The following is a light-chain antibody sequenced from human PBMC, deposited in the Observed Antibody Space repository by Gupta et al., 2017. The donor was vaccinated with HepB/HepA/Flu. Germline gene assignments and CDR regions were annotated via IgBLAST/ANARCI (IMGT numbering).Light chain of an antibody. CDR1: VLAKKY. J-gene: IGLJ2*01. V-gene: IGLV3-27*01. Sequence: SYELTQPSSVSVSPGQAARITCPGDVLAKKYARWFQQKPGQAPVLVIDKDSERPSGIPERVSGSSSGTTVTFTISGAQVEDESYYDSYYATDNNLGVFGGGTKLTVL. CDR2: KDS. CDR3: YYATDNNLGV.